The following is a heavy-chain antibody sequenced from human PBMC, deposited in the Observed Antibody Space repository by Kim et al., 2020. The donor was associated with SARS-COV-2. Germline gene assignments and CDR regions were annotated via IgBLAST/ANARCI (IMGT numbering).Heavy chain of an antibody. V-gene: IGHV4-34*01. Sequence: SETLSLTCAVYGGSFSGYYWSWIRQPPGKGLEWVGEIKYSGSNNYNPSLKSRVTISVDKSKNQSSLKLSSVTAADTAVYYCAGGRVTMVRGGAEERKYG. D-gene: IGHD3-10*01. CDR2: IKYSGSN. CDR1: GGSFSGYY. J-gene: IGHJ6*01. CDR3: AGGRVTMVRGGAEERKYG.